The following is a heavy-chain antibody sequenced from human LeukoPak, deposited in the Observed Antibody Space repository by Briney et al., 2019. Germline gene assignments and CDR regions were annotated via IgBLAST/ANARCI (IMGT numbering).Heavy chain of an antibody. CDR3: ARVGYYDSSGYRDY. Sequence: GGSLRLSCAASGFTVSSNYMSWVRQAPGKGLEWVSYISSSGSTIYYADSVKGRFTISRDNAKNSLYLQMNSLRAEDTAVYYCARVGYYDSSGYRDYWGQGTLVTVSS. J-gene: IGHJ4*02. V-gene: IGHV3-11*04. CDR2: ISSSGSTI. D-gene: IGHD3-22*01. CDR1: GFTVSSNY.